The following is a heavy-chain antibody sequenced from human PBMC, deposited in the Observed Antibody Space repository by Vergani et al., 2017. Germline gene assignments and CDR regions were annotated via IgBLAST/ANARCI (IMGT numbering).Heavy chain of an antibody. CDR2: IYYSGST. V-gene: IGHV4-30-4*01. CDR1: GGSISSGDYY. J-gene: IGHJ6*02. Sequence: QVQLQESGPGLVKPSQTLSLTCTVSGGSISSGDYYWSWIRQPPGKGLEWIGYIYYSGSTYYNPSLKSRVTISVDTSKNQFSLKLSSVTAADTAVYYCARVRRDDSSGYYYYYGMDGWGQGTTVTVSS. CDR3: ARVRRDDSSGYYYYYGMDG. D-gene: IGHD3-22*01.